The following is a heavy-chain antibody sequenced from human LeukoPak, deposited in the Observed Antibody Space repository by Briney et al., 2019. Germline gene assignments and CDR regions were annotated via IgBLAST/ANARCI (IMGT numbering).Heavy chain of an antibody. CDR3: ARGGVGAGTGAFDL. V-gene: IGHV1-2*02. CDR1: RYTFTGYH. CDR2: INPYSGDT. Sequence: ASVKVSCKASRYTFTGYHLHWMRQAPGQGLEWMGWINPYSGDTNSVQWFQGRVTMTRDTSISTAYMELSRLRSDDTAVYYCARGGVGAGTGAFDLWGQGTMVTVSS. D-gene: IGHD6-19*01. J-gene: IGHJ3*01.